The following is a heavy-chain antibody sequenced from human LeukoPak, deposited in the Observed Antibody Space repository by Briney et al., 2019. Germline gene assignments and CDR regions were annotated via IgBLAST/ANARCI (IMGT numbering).Heavy chain of an antibody. V-gene: IGHV3-74*01. CDR2: ISPTGSTT. D-gene: IGHD6-6*01. Sequence: GGSLRLSCIASGFSFSGHWMHWARQLPGKGLVWVSRISPTGSTTSYADSVKGRFTVSRDNAKNTLYLQVNNLRAEDTAVYYCARGPNSNWSGLDFWGQGTLVTVSS. CDR1: GFSFSGHW. J-gene: IGHJ4*02. CDR3: ARGPNSNWSGLDF.